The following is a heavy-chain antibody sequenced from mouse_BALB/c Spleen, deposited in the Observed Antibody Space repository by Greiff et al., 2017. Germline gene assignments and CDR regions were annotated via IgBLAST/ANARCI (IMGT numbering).Heavy chain of an antibody. J-gene: IGHJ3*01. D-gene: IGHD3-1*01. CDR3: ARSGRAWFAY. Sequence: QVQLQQPGAELVKPGASVKMSCKASGYTFTSYNMHWVKQTPGQGLEWIGAIYPGNGDTSYNQKFKGKATLTADKSSSTAYMQLSSLTSEDSAVYYCARSGRAWFAYWGQGTLVTVSA. V-gene: IGHV1-12*01. CDR2: IYPGNGDT. CDR1: GYTFTSYN.